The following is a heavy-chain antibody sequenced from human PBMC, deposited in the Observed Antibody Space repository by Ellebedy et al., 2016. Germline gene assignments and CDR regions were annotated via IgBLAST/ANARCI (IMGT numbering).Heavy chain of an antibody. CDR2: ISAYNGNT. V-gene: IGHV1-18*01. CDR1: GYTFTSYG. CDR3: ARKGLGEGGTQARYYYYMDV. Sequence: ASVKVSXXASGYTFTSYGISWVRQAPGQGLEWMGWISAYNGNTNYAQKLQGRVTMTTDTSTSTAYMELSSLRSEDTAVYYCARKGLGEGGTQARYYYYMDVWGKGTTVTVSS. D-gene: IGHD3-10*01. J-gene: IGHJ6*03.